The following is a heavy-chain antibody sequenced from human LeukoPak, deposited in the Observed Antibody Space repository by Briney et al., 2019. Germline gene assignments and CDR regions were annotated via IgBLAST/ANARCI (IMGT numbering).Heavy chain of an antibody. J-gene: IGHJ3*02. CDR1: DGSFSGYY. V-gene: IGHV4-34*01. CDR3: ARTHIVVVPAATDDAFDI. D-gene: IGHD2-2*01. Sequence: SETLSLTCAVYDGSFSGYYWNWIRQPPGKGLEWIGEINHSGSTNCNPSLKSRVTMSVDTSKNQFSLKLSSVTAADTAVYYCARTHIVVVPAATDDAFDIWGQGTMVTVSS. CDR2: INHSGST.